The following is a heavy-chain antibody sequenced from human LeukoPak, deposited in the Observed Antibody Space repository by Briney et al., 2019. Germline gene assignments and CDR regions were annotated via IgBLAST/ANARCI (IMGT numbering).Heavy chain of an antibody. V-gene: IGHV4-61*02. CDR2: IYTSGST. CDR1: GGSISSGSYY. J-gene: IGHJ5*02. CDR3: AREVAAAGCWFDP. Sequence: SQTLSLTCTVSGGSISSGSYYWSWIRQPAGKGLEWIGRIYTSGSTNYNPSLKRRVTISVDTSKNQFSLKLSSVTAADTAVYYCAREVAAAGCWFDPWGQGTLVTVSS. D-gene: IGHD6-13*01.